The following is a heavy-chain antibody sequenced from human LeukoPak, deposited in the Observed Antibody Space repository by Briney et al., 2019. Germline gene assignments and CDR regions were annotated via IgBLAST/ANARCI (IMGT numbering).Heavy chain of an antibody. J-gene: IGHJ3*02. CDR2: INHSGST. CDR1: GGSFSGYY. V-gene: IGHV4-34*01. D-gene: IGHD2-2*01. Sequence: PSETLSLTCAAYGGSFSGYYWSWIRQPPGKGLEWVGEINHSGSTNYNPSLKSRVTISVDTSKNQSSLKLSSVTAADRAVYYCARGGDGSTRVEDAFDIWGQGTMVTVS. CDR3: ARGGDGSTRVEDAFDI.